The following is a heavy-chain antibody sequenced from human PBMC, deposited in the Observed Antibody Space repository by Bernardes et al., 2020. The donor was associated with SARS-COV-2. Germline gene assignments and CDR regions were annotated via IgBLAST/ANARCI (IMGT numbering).Heavy chain of an antibody. J-gene: IGHJ4*02. D-gene: IGHD3-22*01. CDR3: ARDKNYYDYPGEIDH. Sequence: ASVKVSCKASGYMFTSYGINWLRQAPGQGLEWMGWISAYKGNTNYAQKFQDRVTLTTDTSTTTAYMDLTGLRSGDTAIYYCARDKNYYDYPGEIDHWGQGTLVTVSS. CDR2: ISAYKGNT. V-gene: IGHV1-18*04. CDR1: GYMFTSYG.